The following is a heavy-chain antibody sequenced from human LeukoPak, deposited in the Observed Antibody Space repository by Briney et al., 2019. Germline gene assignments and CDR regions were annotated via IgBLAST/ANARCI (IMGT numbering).Heavy chain of an antibody. CDR3: ARAGYCSGGSCYPGYNWFDP. CDR1: GYSISSGHY. D-gene: IGHD2-15*01. J-gene: IGHJ5*02. CDR2: IYEGETT. V-gene: IGHV4-38-2*02. Sequence: SETLSLTCTVSGYSISSGHYWGWIRQPPGKGLEWIGSIYEGETTYYNPSLKTRLTISLDTSKNQFSLKLSSVTAADTAVYYCARAGYCSGGSCYPGYNWFDPWGQGTLVTVSS.